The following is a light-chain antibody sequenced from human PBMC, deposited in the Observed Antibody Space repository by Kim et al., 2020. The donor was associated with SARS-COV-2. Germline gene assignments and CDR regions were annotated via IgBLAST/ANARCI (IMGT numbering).Light chain of an antibody. CDR2: DAV. CDR1: QDIGDR. V-gene: IGKV1-33*01. Sequence: AAIGDRVTITCRGSQDIGDRLSWVQHRPGQAPTVLIYDAVALQTGVPSRFSGSGSGTDFAFTISRLQPEDFGTYYCQQYDSDHSFGQGTKLEIK. CDR3: QQYDSDHS. J-gene: IGKJ2*03.